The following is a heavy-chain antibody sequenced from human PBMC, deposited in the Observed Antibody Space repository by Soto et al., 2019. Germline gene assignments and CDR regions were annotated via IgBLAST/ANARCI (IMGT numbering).Heavy chain of an antibody. V-gene: IGHV3-23*01. CDR3: AKGPEDIVVVVAATPLDY. CDR1: GFTFSSYA. Sequence: PGGSLRLSCAASGFTFSSYAMSWVRQAPGKGLEWVSAISGSGGSTYYADSVKGRFTISRDNSKNTLYLQMNSLRAEDTAVYYCAKGPEDIVVVVAATPLDYWGQGTLVTVSS. J-gene: IGHJ4*02. D-gene: IGHD2-15*01. CDR2: ISGSGGST.